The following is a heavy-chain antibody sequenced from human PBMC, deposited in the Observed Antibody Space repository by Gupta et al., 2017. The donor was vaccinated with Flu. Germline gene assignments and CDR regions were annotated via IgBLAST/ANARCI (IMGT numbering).Heavy chain of an antibody. CDR3: ARDELVRLWSGYYRNFDY. V-gene: IGHV3-48*03. J-gene: IGHJ4*02. Sequence: EVQLVESGGGLVQPGGSLRLSCAASGFTFSSYEMNWVRPAPGKGLEWVSYISSSGSTIYYADSVKGRFTISRDNAKNSLYLQMNSLRAEDTAVYYCARDELVRLWSGYYRNFDYWGQGTLVTVSS. D-gene: IGHD3-3*01. CDR1: GFTFSSYE. CDR2: ISSSGSTI.